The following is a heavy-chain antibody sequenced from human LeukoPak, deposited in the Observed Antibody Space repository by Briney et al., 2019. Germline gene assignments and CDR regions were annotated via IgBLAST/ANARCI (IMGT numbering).Heavy chain of an antibody. D-gene: IGHD1-14*01. CDR1: GFTFSSYG. CDR3: ATVTVSPDY. V-gene: IGHV3-30*03. J-gene: IGHJ4*02. CDR2: ISYDGSNK. Sequence: GGSLRLSCAASGFTFSSYGMHWVRQAPGKGLEWVAVISYDGSNKYYADFVKSRFTISRDNSKNTLYLQMNSLRAEDTAVYYCATVTVSPDYWGQGTLVTVSS.